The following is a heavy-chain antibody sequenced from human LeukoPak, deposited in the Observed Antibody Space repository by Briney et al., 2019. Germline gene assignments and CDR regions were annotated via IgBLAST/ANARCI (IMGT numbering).Heavy chain of an antibody. CDR2: ISSTSNTI. CDR3: ARDQWLDY. V-gene: IGHV3-48*01. Sequence: SGGSLRLSCAASGFTFSGYIMNWVRQAPGKGLEWVSFISSTSNTIYYADSVKGRFTVSRDNAKNSLYLQMNSLRAEDTAVYYCARDQWLDYWGQGTLVTVSS. J-gene: IGHJ4*02. D-gene: IGHD6-19*01. CDR1: GFTFSGYI.